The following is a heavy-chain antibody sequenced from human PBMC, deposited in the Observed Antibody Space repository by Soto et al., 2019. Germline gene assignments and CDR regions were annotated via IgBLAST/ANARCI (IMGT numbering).Heavy chain of an antibody. V-gene: IGHV1-46*03. CDR3: ARASVSGRRFDY. CDR2: INTSGGST. D-gene: IGHD6-19*01. CDR1: GYTLSSYY. J-gene: IGHJ4*02. Sequence: ASVKVSCKASGYTLSSYYMHWVRQAPGQGLEWMGIINTSGGSTTYAQKFQGRVTMTRDTSTSTVYMGLSSLTSEDTAVYYCARASVSGRRFDYWGEGTLVTVS.